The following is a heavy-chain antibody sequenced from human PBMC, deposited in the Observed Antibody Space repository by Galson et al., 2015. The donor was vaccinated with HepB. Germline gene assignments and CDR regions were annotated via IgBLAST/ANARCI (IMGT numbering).Heavy chain of an antibody. D-gene: IGHD2-2*01. Sequence: SVKVSCKASGGTFSSYTISWVRQAPGQGLEWMGRIIPILGIANYAQKFQGRVTITADKSTSTAYMELSSLRSEDTAVYYCARESLDCSSTSCYPNVWGQGTTVTVSS. CDR2: IIPILGIA. J-gene: IGHJ6*02. CDR3: ARESLDCSSTSCYPNV. CDR1: GGTFSSYT. V-gene: IGHV1-69*04.